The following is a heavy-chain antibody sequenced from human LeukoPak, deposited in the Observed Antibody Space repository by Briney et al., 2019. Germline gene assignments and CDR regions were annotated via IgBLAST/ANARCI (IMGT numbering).Heavy chain of an antibody. J-gene: IGHJ5*02. D-gene: IGHD3-10*01. V-gene: IGHV2-5*01. Sequence: SGPSRVKPTPPLALTCSLFGSSLTTSGVGVGWFRQRPGNALAWPALIDWYYDRRSSSSLKTQLTLAHDTSKNQLVHTLPSMYPVDTATHYCARCPPYYYTSGAYLFWLDLWGQGTLVTVSS. CDR3: ARCPPYYYTSGAYLFWLDL. CDR2: IDWYYDR. CDR1: GSSLTTSGVG.